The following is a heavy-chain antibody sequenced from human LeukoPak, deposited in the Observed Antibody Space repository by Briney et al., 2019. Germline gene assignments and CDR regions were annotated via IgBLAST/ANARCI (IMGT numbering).Heavy chain of an antibody. Sequence: GGSLRLSCAASGFTFSSYAMHWVRQAPGKGLGRVAVISYDGSNKYYADSVKGRFTISRDNSKNTLYLQMNSLRAEDTAVYYCARDDYVWGTVSYYYYGMDVWGQGTTVTVSS. CDR2: ISYDGSNK. J-gene: IGHJ6*02. CDR3: ARDDYVWGTVSYYYYGMDV. D-gene: IGHD3-16*01. V-gene: IGHV3-30-3*01. CDR1: GFTFSSYA.